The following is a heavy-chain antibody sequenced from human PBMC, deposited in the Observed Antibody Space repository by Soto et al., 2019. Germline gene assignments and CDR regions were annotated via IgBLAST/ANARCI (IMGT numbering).Heavy chain of an antibody. V-gene: IGHV4-34*01. D-gene: IGHD3-16*01. CDR1: GGSFSGYY. CDR3: ARGKGLLRFYYYYGMDV. Sequence: NPSETLSLTCAVYGGSFSGYYWSWIRQPPGKGLEWIGEINHSGSTNYNPSLKSRVTISVDTSKNQFSLKLSSVTAADTAVYYCARGKGLLRFYYYYGMDVWGQGTTVTVSS. CDR2: INHSGST. J-gene: IGHJ6*02.